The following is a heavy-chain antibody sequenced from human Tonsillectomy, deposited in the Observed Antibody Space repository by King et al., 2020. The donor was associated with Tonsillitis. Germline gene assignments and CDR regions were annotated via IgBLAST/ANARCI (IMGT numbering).Heavy chain of an antibody. V-gene: IGHV3-21*01. CDR3: ARDSGDYDFWSGYYRSVPRAFDP. J-gene: IGHJ5*02. Sequence: VQLVESGGGLVKPGGSLRLSCAASGFTFSSYSMNWVRQAPGKGLEWVSSISSSSSYIYYADSVKGRFTISRDNAKNSLYLQMNSLRAEDTVVYYCARDSGDYDFWSGYYRSVPRAFDPWGQGTLVTVSS. D-gene: IGHD3-3*01. CDR2: ISSSSSYI. CDR1: GFTFSSYS.